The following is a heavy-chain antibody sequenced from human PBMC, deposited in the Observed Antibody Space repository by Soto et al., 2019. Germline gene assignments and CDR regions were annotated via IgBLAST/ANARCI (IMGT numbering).Heavy chain of an antibody. J-gene: IGHJ4*02. CDR3: ANAEHPRRSIGFDY. D-gene: IGHD3-16*02. V-gene: IGHV3-23*01. CDR2: ISATGGST. CDR1: GFTFASYV. Sequence: PGGSLRLSCAGSGFTFASYVMTWVRQAPGKGLEWVSSISATGGSTYCAGSVKGRFTISRDNSKNTLYLQMNSLRAEDTAIYYCANAEHPRRSIGFDYWGQGTLVTVSS.